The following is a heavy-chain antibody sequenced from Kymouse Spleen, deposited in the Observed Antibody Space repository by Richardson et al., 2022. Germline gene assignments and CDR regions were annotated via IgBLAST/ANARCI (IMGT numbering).Heavy chain of an antibody. CDR2: IYHSGST. J-gene: IGHJ6*02. V-gene: IGHV4-4*02. Sequence: QVQLQESGPGLVKPSGTLSLTCAVSGGSISSSNWWSWVRQPPGKGLEWIGEIYHSGSTNYNPSLKSRVTISVDKSKNQFSLKLSSVTAADTAVYYCARGLPYNWNDVGYYYGMDVWGQGTTVTVSS. CDR3: ARGLPYNWNDVGYYYGMDV. CDR1: GGSISSSNW. D-gene: IGHD1-20*01.